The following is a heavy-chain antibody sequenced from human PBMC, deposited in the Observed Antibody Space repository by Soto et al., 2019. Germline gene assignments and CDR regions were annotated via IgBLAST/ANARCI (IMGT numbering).Heavy chain of an antibody. CDR3: ARDGAGIAAAGTYYYYGMDV. V-gene: IGHV4-59*11. J-gene: IGHJ6*02. CDR1: GGSISSHY. Sequence: PSETLSLTCTVSGGSISSHYWSWIRQPPGKGLEWIGYIYYSGSTNYNPSLKSRVTISVDTSKNQFSLRLSSVTAADTAVYYCARDGAGIAAAGTYYYYGMDVWGQGTTVTVSS. D-gene: IGHD6-13*01. CDR2: IYYSGST.